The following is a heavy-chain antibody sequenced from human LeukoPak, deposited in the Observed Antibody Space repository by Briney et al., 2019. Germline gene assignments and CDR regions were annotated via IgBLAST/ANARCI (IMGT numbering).Heavy chain of an antibody. D-gene: IGHD3-10*01. Sequence: SETLSLTCTVSGGSISSYYWSWIRQPPGKGLEWIGYIYYSGSTNYNPSLKSRVTISVETSKNQFSLKLSSVTAADTAVYYCARDSRYYGSGSYYRPDAFDIWGQGTMVTVSS. CDR2: IYYSGST. CDR3: ARDSRYYGSGSYYRPDAFDI. CDR1: GGSISSYY. J-gene: IGHJ3*02. V-gene: IGHV4-59*01.